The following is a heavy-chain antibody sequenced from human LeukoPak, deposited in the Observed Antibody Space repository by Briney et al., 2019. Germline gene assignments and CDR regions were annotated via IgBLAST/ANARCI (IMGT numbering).Heavy chain of an antibody. CDR1: GYTFTGYH. D-gene: IGHD2-2*01. CDR3: ARDYCSSTSCLFDY. Sequence: ASVKVSCKASGYTFTGYHMHWVRQAPGQGLEWMGRINPNSGDANYAQKFQGRVTMTRDTSISTAYMELSRLRSDDTAVYYCARDYCSSTSCLFDYWGRGTLVTVSS. J-gene: IGHJ4*02. V-gene: IGHV1-2*06. CDR2: INPNSGDA.